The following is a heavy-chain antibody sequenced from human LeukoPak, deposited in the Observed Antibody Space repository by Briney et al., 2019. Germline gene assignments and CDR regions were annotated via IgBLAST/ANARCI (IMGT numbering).Heavy chain of an antibody. D-gene: IGHD5-12*01. V-gene: IGHV3-23*01. J-gene: IGHJ4*02. CDR2: ISGSGGST. CDR1: GFTFSSYA. Sequence: GGSLRLSCAASGFTFSSYAMSWVRQAPGKGLEWVSAISGSGGSTYYADSVKGRFTISRDNSKNTLYLQINSLRAEDTAVYYCARSEVDIVATVCFDYWAREPWSPSPQ. CDR3: ARSEVDIVATVCFDY.